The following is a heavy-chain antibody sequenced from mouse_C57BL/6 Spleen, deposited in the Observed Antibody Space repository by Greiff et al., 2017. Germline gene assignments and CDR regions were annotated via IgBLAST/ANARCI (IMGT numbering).Heavy chain of an antibody. D-gene: IGHD4-1*01. Sequence: VQLQQPGAELVKPGASVKLSCKASGYTFTSYWMHWVKQRPGQGLEWIGMIHPNSGSTNYNEKFKSKATLTVDKSSSTAYMQLSSLTSEDSAVYYCARAAGTYYAMDYWGQGTSVTVSS. V-gene: IGHV1-64*01. J-gene: IGHJ4*01. CDR1: GYTFTSYW. CDR3: ARAAGTYYAMDY. CDR2: IHPNSGST.